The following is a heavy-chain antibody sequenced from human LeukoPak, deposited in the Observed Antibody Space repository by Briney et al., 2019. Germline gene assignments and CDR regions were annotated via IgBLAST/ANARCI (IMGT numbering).Heavy chain of an antibody. CDR2: IRYDGSNK. J-gene: IGHJ4*02. Sequence: GGSLRLSCAASGFTFSSYGMHWVRQAPGKGLEWVAFIRYDGSNKYCADSVKGRFTISRDNSKNTLYLQMNSLRAEDTAVYYCAKGPYGDYADAFDYWGQGTLVTVSS. CDR3: AKGPYGDYADAFDY. D-gene: IGHD4-17*01. CDR1: GFTFSSYG. V-gene: IGHV3-30*02.